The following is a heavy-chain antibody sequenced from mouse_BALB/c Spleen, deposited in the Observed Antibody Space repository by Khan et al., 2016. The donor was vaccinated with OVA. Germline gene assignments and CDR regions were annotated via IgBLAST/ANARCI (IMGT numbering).Heavy chain of an antibody. J-gene: IGHJ2*01. CDR2: IWAGGST. CDR1: GYSLTRYG. Sequence: QVQLKQSGPGLVAPSQSLSITCTVYGYSLTRYGVHWVRQPPGKGLEWLGLIWAGGSTNYNWALMSRLSISIDNSTSLVFLIMNSLQTDDTALYYCARSKYRARYWGQGTTLTVSS. D-gene: IGHD3-3*01. CDR3: ARSKYRARY. V-gene: IGHV2-9*02.